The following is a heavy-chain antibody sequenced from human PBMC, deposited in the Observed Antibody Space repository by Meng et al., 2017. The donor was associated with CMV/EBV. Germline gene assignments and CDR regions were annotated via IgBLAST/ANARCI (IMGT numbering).Heavy chain of an antibody. J-gene: IGHJ6*02. Sequence: ASVKVSCKASGYTFTSYYMHWVRQAPGQGLEWMGIINPSGGSTSYAQKFQGRVTMTRDTSTSTVYMELNSLRAEDTAVYYCASCSNYRGLYYYYYYGMDVWGQGTTVTVSS. CDR1: GYTFTSYY. CDR2: INPSGGST. CDR3: ASCSNYRGLYYYYYYGMDV. D-gene: IGHD4-11*01. V-gene: IGHV1-46*01.